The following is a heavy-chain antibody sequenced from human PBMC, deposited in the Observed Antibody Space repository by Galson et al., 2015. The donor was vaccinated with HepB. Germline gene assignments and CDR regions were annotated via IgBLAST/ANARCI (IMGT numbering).Heavy chain of an antibody. CDR3: ATSPKMWDSSIGWFDP. CDR1: GYTLTELS. Sequence: SVKVSCKVSGYTLTELSMHWVRQAPGKGLEWMGGFDPEDGETIYAQKFQGRVTMTEDTSTDTAYMELSSLRSEDTAVYYCATSPKMWDSSIGWFDPWGQGTLVTVSS. CDR2: FDPEDGET. V-gene: IGHV1-24*01. J-gene: IGHJ5*02. D-gene: IGHD3-22*01.